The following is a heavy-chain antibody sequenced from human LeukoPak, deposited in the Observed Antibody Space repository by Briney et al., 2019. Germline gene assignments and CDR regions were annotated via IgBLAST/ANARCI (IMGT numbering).Heavy chain of an antibody. CDR1: GFALSDYV. CDR3: AKVGYYYGSGSYCLDY. V-gene: IGHV3-23*01. D-gene: IGHD3-10*01. Sequence: GGSLRLSCAASGFALSDYVMNWVRQAPGKGLEWVSAISASGGSTYYANSVKGRFTISRDNSKNTLYLQMNSLRADDTAVYYCAKVGYYYGSGSYCLDYWGQGTLVTVSS. CDR2: ISASGGST. J-gene: IGHJ4*02.